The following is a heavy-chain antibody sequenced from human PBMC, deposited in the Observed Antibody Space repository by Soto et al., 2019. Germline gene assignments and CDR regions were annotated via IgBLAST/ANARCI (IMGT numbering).Heavy chain of an antibody. CDR1: GGSISSSSYY. V-gene: IGHV4-61*02. D-gene: IGHD2-21*02. CDR3: ATVVTPDYYYGMDV. J-gene: IGHJ6*02. CDR2: IYTSGST. Sequence: PSETLSLTCTVSGGSISSSSYYWGWIRQPAGKGLEWIGRIYTSGSTNYNPSLKSRVTMSVDTSKNQFSLKLSSVTAADTAVYYCATVVTPDYYYGMDVWGQGTTVTVS.